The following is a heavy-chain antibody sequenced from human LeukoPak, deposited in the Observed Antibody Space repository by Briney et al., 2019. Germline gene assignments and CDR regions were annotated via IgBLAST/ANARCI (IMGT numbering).Heavy chain of an antibody. CDR3: AKDGDIVVVPAAMPEYYFDY. CDR2: ISGSGGST. D-gene: IGHD2-2*01. J-gene: IGHJ4*02. CDR1: EFTFSRYG. V-gene: IGHV3-23*01. Sequence: GGSLRLSCAASEFTFSRYGMHWVRQAPGKGLEWVSAISGSGGSTYYADSVKGRFTISRDNSKNTLYLQMNSLRAEDTAVYYCAKDGDIVVVPAAMPEYYFDYWGQGTLVTVSS.